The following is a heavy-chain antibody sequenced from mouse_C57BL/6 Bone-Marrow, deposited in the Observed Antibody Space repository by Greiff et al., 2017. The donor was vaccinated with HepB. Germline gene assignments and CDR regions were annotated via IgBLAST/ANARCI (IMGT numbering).Heavy chain of an antibody. J-gene: IGHJ4*01. CDR3: ALYGNYVSYAMDY. CDR2: INPSSGYT. CDR1: GYTFTSYW. D-gene: IGHD2-1*01. V-gene: IGHV1-7*01. Sequence: VQLQQSGAELAKPGASVKLSCKASGYTFTSYWMHWVKQSPGQGLEWIGYINPSSGYTKYNQKFKDKATLTADKSSSTAYMQLSSLTYEDSAVYYCALYGNYVSYAMDYWGQGTSVTVSS.